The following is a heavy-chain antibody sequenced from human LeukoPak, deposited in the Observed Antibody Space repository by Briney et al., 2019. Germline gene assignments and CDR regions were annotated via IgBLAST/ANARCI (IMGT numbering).Heavy chain of an antibody. J-gene: IGHJ6*03. CDR2: IRSKAYGGTT. CDR3: TRDREVGRYYYYYYYMDV. D-gene: IGHD2-2*01. CDR1: GFTFSSYS. V-gene: IGHV3-49*04. Sequence: SGGSLRLSCAASGFTFSSYSMNWVRQAPGKGLEWVGFIRSKAYGGTTEYAASVKGRFTISRDDSKSIAYLQMNSLKTEDTAVYYCTRDREVGRYYYYYYYMDVWGKGTTVTVSS.